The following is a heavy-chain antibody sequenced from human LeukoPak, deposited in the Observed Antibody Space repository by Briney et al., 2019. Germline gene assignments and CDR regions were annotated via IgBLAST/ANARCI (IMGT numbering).Heavy chain of an antibody. CDR3: ARDGSDFRSGYYLYYYYGMDV. V-gene: IGHV3-7*01. CDR1: GFTFSSYW. D-gene: IGHD3-3*01. Sequence: GGSLRLSCAASGFTFSSYWMSWVRQAPGKGLEWVANIKQDGSEKYYVDSVKGRFTISRDNAKNSLYLQMNSLRAEDTAVYYCARDGSDFRSGYYLYYYYGMDVWGQGTTVTVSS. J-gene: IGHJ6*02. CDR2: IKQDGSEK.